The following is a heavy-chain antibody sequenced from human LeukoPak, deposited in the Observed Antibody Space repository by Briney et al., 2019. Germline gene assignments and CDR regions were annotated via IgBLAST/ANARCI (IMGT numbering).Heavy chain of an antibody. CDR2: IYYSGST. CDR1: DGSISSYY. V-gene: IGHV4-59*08. J-gene: IGHJ4*02. CDR3: ARGGYYDSSGYYYGPFNFDY. Sequence: PSETLSLTCTVSDGSISSYYWSWIRQPPGKGLEWIGYIYYSGSTYYNPSLKSRVTISVDTSKNQFSLKLSSVTAADTAVYYCARGGYYDSSGYYYGPFNFDYWGQGTLVTVSS. D-gene: IGHD3-22*01.